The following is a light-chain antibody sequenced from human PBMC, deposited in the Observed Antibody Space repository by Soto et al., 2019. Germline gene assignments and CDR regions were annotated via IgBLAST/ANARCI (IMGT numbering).Light chain of an antibody. V-gene: IGKV3-15*01. J-gene: IGKJ5*01. CDR1: QSVSST. CDR2: DTS. Sequence: ILMTQSPATLSVSPGERATLSCRASQSVSSTLAWYHQKPGQAPSLLVYDTSTRATSVPARFSGSGSGTEFTLTISSLQSEDFGVYYCQQYNKWPITFGQGTRLEIK. CDR3: QQYNKWPIT.